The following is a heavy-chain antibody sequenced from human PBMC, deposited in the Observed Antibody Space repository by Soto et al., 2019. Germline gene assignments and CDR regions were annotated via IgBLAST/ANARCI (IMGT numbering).Heavy chain of an antibody. CDR1: GFTFSDYY. CDR3: ARVEACSSTSCYRYYYYYYMDV. V-gene: IGHV3-11*01. J-gene: IGHJ6*03. Sequence: GGSLRLSCAASGFTFSDYYMSWIRQAPGKGLEWVSYISSSGSTIYYADSVKGRFTISRDNAKNSLYLQMNSLRAEDTAVYYCARVEACSSTSCYRYYYYYYMDVWGKGTTVTVSS. CDR2: ISSSGSTI. D-gene: IGHD2-2*01.